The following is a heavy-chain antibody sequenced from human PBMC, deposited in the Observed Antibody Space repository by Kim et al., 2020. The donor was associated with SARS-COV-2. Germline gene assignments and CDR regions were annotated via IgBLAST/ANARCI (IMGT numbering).Heavy chain of an antibody. J-gene: IGHJ4*02. D-gene: IGHD3-10*01. Sequence: QKFQGRVTITADESTGTAYMGLSSLRSEDTAVYCCARDTKMVRGVTPFDYWGQGTLVTVSS. V-gene: IGHV1-69*01. CDR3: ARDTKMVRGVTPFDY.